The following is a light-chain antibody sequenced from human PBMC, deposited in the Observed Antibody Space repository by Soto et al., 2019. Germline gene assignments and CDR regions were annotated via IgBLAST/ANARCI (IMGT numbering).Light chain of an antibody. Sequence: IVLTQSPLSLPVSPGEPASISCRPSQRLLHSNGYSSLDWYLQKPGQSPRLLIYLASTRDCGVPDKFSVSGSGTVFTLKISRVQAEDVGIYYCMQALQTPYSFGQGTKLEI. V-gene: IGKV2-28*01. CDR3: MQALQTPYS. CDR2: LAS. CDR1: QRLLHSNGYSS. J-gene: IGKJ2*01.